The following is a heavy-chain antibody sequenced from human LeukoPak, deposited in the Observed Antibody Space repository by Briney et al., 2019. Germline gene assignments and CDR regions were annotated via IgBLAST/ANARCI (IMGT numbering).Heavy chain of an antibody. J-gene: IGHJ4*02. CDR3: ARIRVYYDILTGYPLDYFDY. D-gene: IGHD3-9*01. V-gene: IGHV4-34*01. CDR2: INHSGST. Sequence: SETLSLTCAVYGGSFSGYYWSWIRQPPGKGLEWMGEINHSGSTNYNPSLKSRVTISVDTSKNQFSLKLSSVTAADTAVYYCARIRVYYDILTGYPLDYFDYWGQGTLVTVSS. CDR1: GGSFSGYY.